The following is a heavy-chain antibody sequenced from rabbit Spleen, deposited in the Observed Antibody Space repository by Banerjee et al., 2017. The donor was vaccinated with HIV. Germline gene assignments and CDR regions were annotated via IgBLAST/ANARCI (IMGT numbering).Heavy chain of an antibody. CDR1: GFDFSSNT. V-gene: IGHV1S45*01. D-gene: IGHD6-1*01. CDR3: ARGRDSHGDGYSL. CDR2: INTATGKA. J-gene: IGHJ4*01. Sequence: QEQLVESGGGLVQPEGSLTLTCKASGFDFSSNTMCWVRQAPGKGLEWIACINTATGKAVYASWAKGRFTISKTSSTTVTLQMTSLTAADTATYFCARGRDSHGDGYSLWGPGTLVTVS.